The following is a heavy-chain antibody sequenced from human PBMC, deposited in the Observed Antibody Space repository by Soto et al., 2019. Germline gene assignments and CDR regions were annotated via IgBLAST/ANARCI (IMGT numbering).Heavy chain of an antibody. Sequence: QVQLQQWGAGLLKPSETLSLTCAVYGGSFSGYYWSWIRQPPGKGLEWIGEINHSGSTNYNPSLKSGAAISVDTSKNQCSLKMSAVAAADPAVYYCGRLDYGAYALSQLDYFDYWGQGTLGTFS. CDR3: GRLDYGAYALSQLDYFDY. CDR1: GGSFSGYY. D-gene: IGHD4-17*01. V-gene: IGHV4-34*01. CDR2: INHSGST. J-gene: IGHJ4*02.